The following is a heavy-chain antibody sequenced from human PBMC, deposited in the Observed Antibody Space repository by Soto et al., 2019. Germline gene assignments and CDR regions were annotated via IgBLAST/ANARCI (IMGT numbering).Heavy chain of an antibody. J-gene: IGHJ4*02. CDR3: AKDKERGGYDSDFDS. CDR2: ITGGNT. Sequence: EVQPLESGGDLIQPGGSLRLSCAASGFTFGTYGMGWVRQAPGKGLEWVSTITGGNTYYAASVKGRFTISRDNYKNTLYLQMSSLRAEDTALYYCAKDKERGGYDSDFDSWGQGTLVTVSS. CDR1: GFTFGTYG. V-gene: IGHV3-23*01. D-gene: IGHD3-3*01.